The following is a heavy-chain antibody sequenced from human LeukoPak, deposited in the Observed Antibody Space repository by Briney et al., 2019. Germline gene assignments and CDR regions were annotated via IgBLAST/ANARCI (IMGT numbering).Heavy chain of an antibody. Sequence: ASVKVSXKASGGTFSSYAISWVRQAPGQGLEWMGRIIPIFGTANYAQKFQGRVTITTDESTSTAYMELSSLRSEDTAVYYCAAPTIDSSSWYYYWGQGTLVTVSS. D-gene: IGHD6-13*01. J-gene: IGHJ4*02. CDR1: GGTFSSYA. CDR3: AAPTIDSSSWYYY. V-gene: IGHV1-69*05. CDR2: IIPIFGTA.